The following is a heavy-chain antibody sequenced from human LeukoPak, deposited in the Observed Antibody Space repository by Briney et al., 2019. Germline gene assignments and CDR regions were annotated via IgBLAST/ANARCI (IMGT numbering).Heavy chain of an antibody. V-gene: IGHV3-21*01. CDR1: GFTFSSYA. CDR3: ARDKITMVRGVSDY. J-gene: IGHJ4*02. CDR2: ISSSSSYI. Sequence: KPGGSLRLSCAASGFTFSSYAMHWVRQAPGKGLEWVSSISSSSSYIYYADSVKGRFTISRDNAKNSLYLQMNSLRAEDTAVYYCARDKITMVRGVSDYWGQGTLVTVSS. D-gene: IGHD3-10*01.